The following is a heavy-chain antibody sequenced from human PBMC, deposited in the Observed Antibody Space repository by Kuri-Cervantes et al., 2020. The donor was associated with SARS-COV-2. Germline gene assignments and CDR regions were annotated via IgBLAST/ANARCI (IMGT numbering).Heavy chain of an antibody. J-gene: IGHJ4*02. CDR1: GFTFSSYE. V-gene: IGHV3-48*03. CDR2: ISSSGSTI. CDR3: AVGGRTTGLAG. Sequence: GESLKISCAASGFTFSSYEMNWVRQAPGKALEWISYISSSGSTIYYADSVKGRFTFSRDNAKNSLYLQMNSLRAEDTAVYYCAVGGRTTGLAGWGQGDLVTVSS. D-gene: IGHD4-17*01.